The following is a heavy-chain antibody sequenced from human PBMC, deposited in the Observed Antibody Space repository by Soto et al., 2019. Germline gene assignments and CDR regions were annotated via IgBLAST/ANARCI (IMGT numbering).Heavy chain of an antibody. CDR3: AREQIVPYSEFCGRRSGWLAP. CDR1: GFTFSSYG. Sequence: PGGSLRLSCAASGFTFSSYGMHWVRQGPGKGLVWVSRINSDGSTTIDADAVRGRVTISRDNAKNTLYLQMTSLRVEDTAVYSCAREQIVPYSEFCGRRSGWLAPRAQGTPVPVSS. D-gene: IGHD3-3*01. V-gene: IGHV3-74*01. J-gene: IGHJ5*02. CDR2: INSDGSTT.